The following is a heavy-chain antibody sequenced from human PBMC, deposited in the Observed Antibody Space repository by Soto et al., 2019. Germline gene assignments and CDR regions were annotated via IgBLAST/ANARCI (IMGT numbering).Heavy chain of an antibody. Sequence: SETLSLTCTVSGGSISGYYWSWIRQPPGKGLEWIGYIYYRGSTHYNTSLKSRVTISVDTSKNQFSLNLSSVTAADTAVYFCARLTPQWPYLDYWGQGTLVTVSS. CDR3: ARLTPQWPYLDY. CDR1: GGSISGYY. V-gene: IGHV4-59*08. J-gene: IGHJ4*02. CDR2: IYYRGST. D-gene: IGHD6-19*01.